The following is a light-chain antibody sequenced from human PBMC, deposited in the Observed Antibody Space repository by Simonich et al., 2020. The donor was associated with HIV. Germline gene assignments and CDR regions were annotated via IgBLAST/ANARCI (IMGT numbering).Light chain of an antibody. CDR3: SSYTSSSKLV. CDR2: DVS. J-gene: IGLJ2*01. V-gene: IGLV2-14*01. Sequence: QSALTQPPSASGSPGQSVPISCTGTSSDVGGYNYVSWYQQHPGKAPNLMIYDVSKRPSGVSNRVSVSKSGNTASLTISGLQAEDEADYYCSSYTSSSKLVFGGGTKLTVL. CDR1: SSDVGGYNY.